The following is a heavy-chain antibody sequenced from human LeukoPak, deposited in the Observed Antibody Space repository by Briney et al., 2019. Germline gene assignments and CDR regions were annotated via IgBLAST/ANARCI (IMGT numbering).Heavy chain of an antibody. CDR1: GGSVSSGSYY. CDR3: ARGPAFDP. J-gene: IGHJ5*02. CDR2: IYYSGST. Sequence: SETLSLTCTVSGGSVSSGSYYWSWIRQPPGKGLEWIGYIYYSGSTNYNPSLKSRVTISVDTSKNQFSLKLSSVTAADTAVYYCARGPAFDPWGRGTLVTVSS. V-gene: IGHV4-61*01.